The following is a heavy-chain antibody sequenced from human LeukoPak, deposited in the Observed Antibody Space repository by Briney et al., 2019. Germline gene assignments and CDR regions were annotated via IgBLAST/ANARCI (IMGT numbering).Heavy chain of an antibody. CDR2: IYYSGST. Sequence: TSETLSLTCTVSGGSISSYYWRWIRQPPGKGLEWIGFIYYSGSTSYNPSLQSRVTISLDTSKNQFSLRLSAVTAADTAVYYCARGYCRGGSSHFDYWGQGTLVTVSS. CDR1: GGSISSYY. J-gene: IGHJ4*02. CDR3: ARGYCRGGSSHFDY. D-gene: IGHD2-15*01. V-gene: IGHV4-59*08.